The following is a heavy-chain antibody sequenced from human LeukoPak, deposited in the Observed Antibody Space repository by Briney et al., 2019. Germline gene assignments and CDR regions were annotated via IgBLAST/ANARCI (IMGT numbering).Heavy chain of an antibody. J-gene: IGHJ4*02. Sequence: SETLSLTCTVSGVSISSGGYYWRWIRQHPGKGLGWIGYIYYSGSTYYNPSLKSRVTISVDTSKNQFSLKLSSVTAADTAVYYCARHNHPRPIDYWGQGTLVTVSS. CDR3: ARHNHPRPIDY. CDR1: GVSISSGGYY. V-gene: IGHV4-31*03. CDR2: IYYSGST. D-gene: IGHD6-6*01.